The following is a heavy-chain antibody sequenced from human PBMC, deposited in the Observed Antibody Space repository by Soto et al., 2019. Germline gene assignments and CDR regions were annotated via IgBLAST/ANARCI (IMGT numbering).Heavy chain of an antibody. CDR2: IYYSGST. CDR1: GGSISSYY. V-gene: IGHV4-59*08. Sequence: ASETLSLTCTVSGGSISSYYWSWIRQPPGKGLEWIGYIYYSGSTNYNPSPKSRVTISVDTSKNQFSLKLSSVTAADTAVYYCASSRGYRSGGSCYPFYYYYMDVWGKGTTVTVSS. D-gene: IGHD2-15*01. J-gene: IGHJ6*03. CDR3: ASSRGYRSGGSCYPFYYYYMDV.